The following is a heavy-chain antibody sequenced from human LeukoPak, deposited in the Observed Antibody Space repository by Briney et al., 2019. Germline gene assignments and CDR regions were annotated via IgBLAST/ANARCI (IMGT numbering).Heavy chain of an antibody. D-gene: IGHD6-19*01. CDR1: GFTVSSNY. J-gene: IGHJ4*02. CDR2: IYSGGST. V-gene: IGHV3-53*05. CDR3: AKDQEVAVAAKNFDY. Sequence: PGGSLRLSCSASGFTVSSNYMSWVRQAPGKGLEWVSVIYSGGSTYYADSVKGRFTISRDNSKNTLYLQMNSLRAEDTAVYYCAKDQEVAVAAKNFDYWGQGTLVTVSS.